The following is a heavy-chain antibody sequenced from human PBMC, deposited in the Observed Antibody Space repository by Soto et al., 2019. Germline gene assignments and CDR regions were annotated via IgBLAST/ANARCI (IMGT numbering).Heavy chain of an antibody. V-gene: IGHV3-33*05. CDR1: GFNFKNFG. CDR2: ISFDGSRK. CDR3: VRDFVGPGLDY. D-gene: IGHD1-26*01. Sequence: LRLSCATSGFNFKNFGMHWVRQAPGEGLEWVTFISFDGSRKYYPDSLKGRFTVSRDNSKDTLFLQMNSLSVEDTAIYYCVRDFVGPGLDYWGQGALVTVSS. J-gene: IGHJ4*02.